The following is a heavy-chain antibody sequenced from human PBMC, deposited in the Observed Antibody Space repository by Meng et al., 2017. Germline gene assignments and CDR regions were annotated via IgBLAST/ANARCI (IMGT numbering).Heavy chain of an antibody. CDR1: GYTFTSYG. D-gene: IGHD4-17*01. CDR3: ARGNYGDYLYYFDY. V-gene: IGHV1-18*01. J-gene: IGHJ4*02. Sequence: QDTVVQSRAGVKKPGASVKVSCKASGYTFTSYGISWVRQAPGQGLEWMGWISAYNGNTNYAQKLQGRVTMTTDTSTSTAYMELRSLRSDDTAVYYCARGNYGDYLYYFDYWGQGTLVTVSS. CDR2: ISAYNGNT.